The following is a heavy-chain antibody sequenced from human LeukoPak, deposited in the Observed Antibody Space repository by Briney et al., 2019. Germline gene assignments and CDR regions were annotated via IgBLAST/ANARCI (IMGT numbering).Heavy chain of an antibody. CDR3: ARLDTYYYDSSGYYFDY. D-gene: IGHD3-22*01. V-gene: IGHV1-46*01. CDR1: GYTFTSYY. CDR2: INPSGGST. J-gene: IGHJ4*02. Sequence: ASVKVSRKASGYTFTSYYMHWVRQAPGQGLEWMGIINPSGGSTSYAQKFQGRVTMTRDTSTSTVYMELSSLRSEDTAVYYCARLDTYYYDSSGYYFDYWGQGTLVTVSS.